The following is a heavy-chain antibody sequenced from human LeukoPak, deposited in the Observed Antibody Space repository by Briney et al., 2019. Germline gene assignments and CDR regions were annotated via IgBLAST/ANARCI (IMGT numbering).Heavy chain of an antibody. Sequence: ASVKVSCKASGYTFTSYYMHWVRQAPGQGLEWMGWISAYNGNTNYAQKLQGRVTMTTDTSTSTAYMELRSLRSDDTAVYYCARTDYDFWSTYGMDVWGQGTTATVSS. CDR2: ISAYNGNT. J-gene: IGHJ6*02. CDR1: GYTFTSYY. CDR3: ARTDYDFWSTYGMDV. V-gene: IGHV1-18*04. D-gene: IGHD3-3*01.